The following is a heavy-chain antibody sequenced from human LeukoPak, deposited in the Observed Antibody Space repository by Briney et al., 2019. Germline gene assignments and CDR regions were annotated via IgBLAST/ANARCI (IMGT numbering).Heavy chain of an antibody. Sequence: PGGSLRLSCAASGFSVSSNYMNWVRQAPGKGLEWIAVIYSGGYTYYADSVKARFTISRDTSKNMVYLQMDSLRAEDTAVYYCARSIGPLDYWGQGTLVTVSS. CDR1: GFSVSSNY. V-gene: IGHV3-66*01. CDR2: IYSGGYT. CDR3: ARSIGPLDY. J-gene: IGHJ4*02. D-gene: IGHD3-10*01.